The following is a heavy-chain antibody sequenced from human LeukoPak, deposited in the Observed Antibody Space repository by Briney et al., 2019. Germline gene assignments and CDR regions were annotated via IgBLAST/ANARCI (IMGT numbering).Heavy chain of an antibody. J-gene: IGHJ3*02. CDR1: GYSISSGYY. V-gene: IGHV4-38-2*02. CDR2: IYHSGST. D-gene: IGHD3-22*01. CDR3: ARDYSSGYYRDAFDI. Sequence: PSETLSLTCTVSGYSISSGYYWGWIRQPPGKGLEWIGSIYHSGSTYYNPSLKSRVTISVDTSKNQFSLKLSSVTAADTAVYYCARDYSSGYYRDAFDIWGQGTMVTVSS.